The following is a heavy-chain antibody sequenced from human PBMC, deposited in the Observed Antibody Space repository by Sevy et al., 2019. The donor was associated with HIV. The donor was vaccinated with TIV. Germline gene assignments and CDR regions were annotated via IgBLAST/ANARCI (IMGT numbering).Heavy chain of an antibody. Sequence: GGSLRLSCAASGFTFSTYAMSWVRQAPGKGLEWVSAISGRGGSTYYADSVKGRFTISRDKSKNTLYLQMNSLRVADTAVYYCAKGDRTFYGLDVWGQGTTVTVSS. V-gene: IGHV3-23*01. CDR3: AKGDRTFYGLDV. CDR2: ISGRGGST. CDR1: GFTFSTYA. J-gene: IGHJ6*02. D-gene: IGHD2-15*01.